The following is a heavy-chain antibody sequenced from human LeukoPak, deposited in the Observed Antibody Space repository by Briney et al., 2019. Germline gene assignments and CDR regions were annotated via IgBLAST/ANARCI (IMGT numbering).Heavy chain of an antibody. CDR2: ISSSSTYI. CDR1: GFLFNTYG. CDR3: ARGAVRRVYGMDA. Sequence: GGSLRLSCATSGFLFNTYGIYWVRQAPGKGLEWISYISSSSTYIYYADAVKGRFTISRDDAKNSLYLQLNSLRAEDTAVYYCARGAVRRVYGMDAWGQGTTVTVSS. D-gene: IGHD1-1*01. J-gene: IGHJ6*02. V-gene: IGHV3-21*01.